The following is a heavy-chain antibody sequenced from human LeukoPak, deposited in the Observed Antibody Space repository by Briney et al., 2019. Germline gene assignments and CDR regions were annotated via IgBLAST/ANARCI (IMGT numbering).Heavy chain of an antibody. Sequence: SETLSLTCTVSGGSISSYYWSWIRQPPGKGLEWIGYIYYSGSTNYNPSLKSRVTISVDTSKNQFSLKLSSGTAADTAVYYCARSLRTMVRGVIKSVAFDIWGQGTMVTVSS. CDR2: IYYSGST. D-gene: IGHD3-10*01. V-gene: IGHV4-59*08. CDR1: GGSISSYY. CDR3: ARSLRTMVRGVIKSVAFDI. J-gene: IGHJ3*02.